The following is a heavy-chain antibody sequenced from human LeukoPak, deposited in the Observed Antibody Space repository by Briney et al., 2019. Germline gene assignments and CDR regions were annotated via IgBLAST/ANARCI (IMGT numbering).Heavy chain of an antibody. CDR1: GFTFSSYG. V-gene: IGHV3-30*18. D-gene: IGHD6-19*01. CDR3: AKDSSGWYLSPKYYFDY. Sequence: GGSLRLSCAASGFTFSSYGMHWVRQAPGKGLEWLAIISYDGSNKYYADSVKGRFTISRDNSKNTLYLQMNSLRAEDTAVYYCAKDSSGWYLSPKYYFDYWGQGTLVTASS. J-gene: IGHJ4*02. CDR2: ISYDGSNK.